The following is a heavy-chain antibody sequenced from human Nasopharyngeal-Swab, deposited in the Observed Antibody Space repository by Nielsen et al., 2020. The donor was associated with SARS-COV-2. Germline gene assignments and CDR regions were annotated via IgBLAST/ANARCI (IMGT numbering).Heavy chain of an antibody. CDR3: AKATGYSSSWELNYFDY. CDR2: ISGSGGST. D-gene: IGHD6-13*01. CDR1: GFTFSSYS. J-gene: IGHJ4*02. Sequence: GESLKISCAASGFTFSSYSMSWVRQAPGKGLEWVSAISGSGGSTYYADSVKGRFTISRNTSNNTLYLQMNSLRAEDTAVYYCAKATGYSSSWELNYFDYWGQGTLVTVSS. V-gene: IGHV3-23*01.